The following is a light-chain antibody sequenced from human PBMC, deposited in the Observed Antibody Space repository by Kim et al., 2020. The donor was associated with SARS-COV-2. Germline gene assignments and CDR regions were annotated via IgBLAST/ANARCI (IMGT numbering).Light chain of an antibody. CDR1: QGISGY. V-gene: IGKV1-39*01. Sequence: DIQITQSPSSLSASVGDTVTITFRATQGISGYLNWYQQKPGKAPKLLVYASSSLQSGVSSRFRGRGSGTDFTLTISSLQPEDFGTYYCQQSYHDRALTFGGGTKVDIK. J-gene: IGKJ4*01. CDR3: QQSYHDRALT. CDR2: ASS.